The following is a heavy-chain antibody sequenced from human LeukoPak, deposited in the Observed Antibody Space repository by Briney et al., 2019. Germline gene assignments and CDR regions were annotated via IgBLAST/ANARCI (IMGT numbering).Heavy chain of an antibody. J-gene: IGHJ3*02. Sequence: ASVKVSCKASGYTFTGYYMHWVRQAPGQGLEWMGWINPNSGGTNYAQKFQGRVTMTRDTSISTAYMELSRLRSDDTAVYYCARNGIVVVTEWIDAFDIWGQGTMVTVSS. CDR1: GYTFTGYY. CDR3: ARNGIVVVTEWIDAFDI. D-gene: IGHD3-22*01. CDR2: INPNSGGT. V-gene: IGHV1-2*02.